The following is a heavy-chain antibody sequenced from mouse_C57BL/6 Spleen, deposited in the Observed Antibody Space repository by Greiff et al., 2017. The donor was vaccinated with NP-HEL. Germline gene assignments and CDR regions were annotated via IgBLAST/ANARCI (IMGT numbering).Heavy chain of an antibody. J-gene: IGHJ2*01. V-gene: IGHV2-5*01. CDR2: IWRGGST. CDR3: AAHDYGSSEDYFDY. CDR1: GFSLTSYG. D-gene: IGHD1-1*01. Sequence: VQLKESGPGLVQPSQSLSITCTVSGFSLTSYGVHWVRQSPGKGLEWLGVIWRGGSTDYNAAFMSRLSITKDNSKSQVFFKMNSLQADDTAIYYCAAHDYGSSEDYFDYWGQGTTLTVSS.